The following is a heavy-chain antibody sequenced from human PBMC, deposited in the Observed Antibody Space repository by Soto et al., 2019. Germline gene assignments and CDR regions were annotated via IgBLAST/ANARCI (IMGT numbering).Heavy chain of an antibody. CDR3: AKGNCSGGSCYHDY. V-gene: IGHV3-23*01. CDR1: GFTFTSYA. D-gene: IGHD2-15*01. Sequence: GGSLRLSCAASGFTFTSYAMNWVRQAPGKGLEWVSGISGSGGSTHYADSVKGRFTISRDNSKNRLSLQMNSLRAEGTAVYYCAKGNCSGGSCYHDYWGQGTLVT. CDR2: ISGSGGST. J-gene: IGHJ4*02.